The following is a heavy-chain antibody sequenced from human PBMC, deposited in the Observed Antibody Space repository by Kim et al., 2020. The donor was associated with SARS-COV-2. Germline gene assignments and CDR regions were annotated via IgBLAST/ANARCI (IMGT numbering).Heavy chain of an antibody. Sequence: SVKVSCKASGGTFSSYAISWVRQAPGQGLEWMGGIIPIFGTANYAQKFQGRVTITADESTSTAYMELSSLRSEDTAVYYCARAPIVATLFGYHYYGMDVWGQGTTVTVSS. CDR2: IIPIFGTA. CDR1: GGTFSSYA. CDR3: ARAPIVATLFGYHYYGMDV. D-gene: IGHD5-12*01. V-gene: IGHV1-69*13. J-gene: IGHJ6*02.